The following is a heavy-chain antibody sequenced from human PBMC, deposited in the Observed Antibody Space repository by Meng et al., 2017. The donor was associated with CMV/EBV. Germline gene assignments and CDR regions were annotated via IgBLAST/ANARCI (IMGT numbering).Heavy chain of an antibody. Sequence: GESLKISCAASGFTFSSYAMSWVRQAPGKGLEWVSAISGSGGSTYYADSVKGWFTISRDNSKNTLYLQMNSLRAEDTAVYYCARDGVVGAYFDYWGQGTLVTVSS. CDR2: ISGSGGST. V-gene: IGHV3-23*01. J-gene: IGHJ4*02. CDR3: ARDGVVGAYFDY. CDR1: GFTFSSYA. D-gene: IGHD1-26*01.